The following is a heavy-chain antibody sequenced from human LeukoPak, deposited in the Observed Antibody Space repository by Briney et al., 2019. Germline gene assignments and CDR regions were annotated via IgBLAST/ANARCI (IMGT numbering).Heavy chain of an antibody. CDR3: ARDREVVTAKAQMDV. CDR2: IYNDANT. Sequence: GGSLRLSCAVSGFTLSTNHMSWVRQAPGKGLEGVSVIYNDANTYYTDSVKGRFTISRDNSKNTVFLQMNSLRAEDTAVYYCARDREVVTAKAQMDVWGKGTTVTVSS. J-gene: IGHJ6*04. D-gene: IGHD2-21*02. CDR1: GFTLSTNH. V-gene: IGHV3-53*01.